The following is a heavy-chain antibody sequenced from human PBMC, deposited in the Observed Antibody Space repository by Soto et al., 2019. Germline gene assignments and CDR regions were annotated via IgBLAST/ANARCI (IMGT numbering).Heavy chain of an antibody. J-gene: IGHJ4*02. D-gene: IGHD5-18*01. V-gene: IGHV1-69*02. Sequence: QVQLVQSGAEVKKPGSSVKVSCKASGGTFSSYTISWVRQAPGQGLEWMGRIIPILGIANYAQKFQGRVTITADKSTSAAYMELSSLRSEGTAVYYCARGSRGYSYGWVDYWGQGTLVTVSS. CDR2: IIPILGIA. CDR3: ARGSRGYSYGWVDY. CDR1: GGTFSSYT.